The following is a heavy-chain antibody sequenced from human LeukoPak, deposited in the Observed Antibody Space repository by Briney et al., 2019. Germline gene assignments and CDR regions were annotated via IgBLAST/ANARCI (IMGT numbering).Heavy chain of an antibody. CDR2: ISSGSRYI. CDR1: GFTFSSYS. J-gene: IGHJ4*02. V-gene: IGHV3-21*01. D-gene: IGHD3-3*01. Sequence: GGSLRLSCAASGFTFSSYSMNWVRQAPGKGLEWGSSISSGSRYIYYADSVKGRFSISRDNAKNSLYLQMNSLRAEDTAAYYCARHYDFWSGYYTDYWGQGTLVTVSS. CDR3: ARHYDFWSGYYTDY.